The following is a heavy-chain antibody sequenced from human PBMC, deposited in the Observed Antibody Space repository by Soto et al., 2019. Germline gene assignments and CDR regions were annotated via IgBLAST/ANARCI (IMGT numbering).Heavy chain of an antibody. D-gene: IGHD4-17*01. CDR2: IYYSGST. Sequence: QVQLQESGPGLVKPSQTLSLTCTVSGVSISTGGYYWTWIRQHPGKGLEWIGYIYYSGSTYYNPSLTSRVTISVDTSKNQFSLKLSSVTAADTAVYYCARGLSVTLFDNWGQGTLVTVSS. J-gene: IGHJ4*02. CDR1: GVSISTGGYY. CDR3: ARGLSVTLFDN. V-gene: IGHV4-31*03.